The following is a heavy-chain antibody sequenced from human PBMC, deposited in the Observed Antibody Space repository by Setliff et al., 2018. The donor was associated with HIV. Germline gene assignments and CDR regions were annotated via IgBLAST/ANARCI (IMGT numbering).Heavy chain of an antibody. J-gene: IGHJ4*02. CDR1: GGSISNSRYY. V-gene: IGHV4-39*07. CDR2: IYYSGST. CDR3: TVYNTGSSKDHY. Sequence: SETLSLTCTVSGGSISNSRYYWSWIRQPPGKGLEWIGYIYYSGSTNYNPSLKSRVTMSVDTSKNQFSLKLNSVTAADTAVYYCTVYNTGSSKDHYWGQGTPVTVSS. D-gene: IGHD2-8*02.